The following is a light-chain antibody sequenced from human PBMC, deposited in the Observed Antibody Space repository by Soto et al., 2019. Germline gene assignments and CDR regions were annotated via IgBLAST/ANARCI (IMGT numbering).Light chain of an antibody. CDR2: SAS. CDR1: RSVSGSY. J-gene: IGKJ4*01. V-gene: IGKV3-20*01. Sequence: IVLTQSPGTLSLSPGERVTLSCRASRSVSGSYLAWYQQKPGQAPRVLIYSASLRATGIPDRFSGSGSGTDFSLTISRLESEDFAVYYCQQYGTSPLTFGGGTKVDIK. CDR3: QQYGTSPLT.